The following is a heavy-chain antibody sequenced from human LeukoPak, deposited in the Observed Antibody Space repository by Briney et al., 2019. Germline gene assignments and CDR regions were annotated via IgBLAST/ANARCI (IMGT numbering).Heavy chain of an antibody. D-gene: IGHD3-10*01. J-gene: IGHJ4*02. CDR1: GFTFSSYA. CDR2: IKQDGSEK. V-gene: IGHV3-7*01. Sequence: PGGSLRLSCAASGFTFSSYAMSWVRQAPGKGLEWVANIKQDGSEKYYVDSVKGRFTISRDNAKNSLYLQMNSLRAEDTAVYYCGRELDGSVDYWGQGTLVTVSS. CDR3: GRELDGSVDY.